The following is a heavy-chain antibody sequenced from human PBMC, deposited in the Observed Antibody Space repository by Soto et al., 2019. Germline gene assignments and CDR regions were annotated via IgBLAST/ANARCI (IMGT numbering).Heavy chain of an antibody. D-gene: IGHD4-17*01. V-gene: IGHV4-61*01. Sequence: XXTLSLPFTVSGGSVSGGRYAWNFIRQPPGKGLEWIGYIYFSGRTNYNPSLKSRVTMSIDTSKNQFSLKLTYATAADTAVYYCSRDVDFGEEDVWGQGTTVTVSS. CDR3: SRDVDFGEEDV. CDR2: IYFSGRT. CDR1: GGSVSGGRYA. J-gene: IGHJ6*02.